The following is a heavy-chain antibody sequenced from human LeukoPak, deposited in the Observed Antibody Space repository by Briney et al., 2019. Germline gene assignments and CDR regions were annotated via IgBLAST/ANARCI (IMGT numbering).Heavy chain of an antibody. V-gene: IGHV4-34*01. CDR1: GGSFSGYY. CDR2: IYHSGST. Sequence: PSETLSLTCAVYGGSFSGYYWSWIRQPPGKGLEWIGEIYHSGSTNYNPSLKSRVTISVDKSENQLSLKLTSVTAADTAVYYCARDYYSDSSASHWYFDLWGRGTLVTVSS. CDR3: ARDYYSDSSASHWYFDL. J-gene: IGHJ2*01. D-gene: IGHD3-22*01.